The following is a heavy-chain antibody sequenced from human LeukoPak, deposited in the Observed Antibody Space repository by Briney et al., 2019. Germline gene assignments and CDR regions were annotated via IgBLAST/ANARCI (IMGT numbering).Heavy chain of an antibody. CDR1: GESVSSKNGA. J-gene: IGHJ4*02. D-gene: IGHD6-19*01. CDR2: TYYRSKWYT. V-gene: IGHV6-1*01. CDR3: ARDVGTSGWHTFDY. Sequence: SPTLSLTCDISGESVSSKNGAWNWIRQSPSRGLEWLGRTYYRSKWYTDYAVSMNGRITISPDTSKNQFSLQLYSVTPDDTAVYYCARDVGTSGWHTFDYWGQGTLVTVSS.